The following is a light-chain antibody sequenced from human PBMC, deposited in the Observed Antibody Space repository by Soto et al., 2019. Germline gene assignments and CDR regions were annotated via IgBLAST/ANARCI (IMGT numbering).Light chain of an antibody. V-gene: IGKV1-39*01. CDR2: AAS. CDR3: QQYYSYPLIT. J-gene: IGKJ5*01. CDR1: QSISSY. Sequence: DIQMTQSPSSLSASVRYRVTIACXASQSISSYLNWYQQKPGKAPKLLIYAASSLQSGVPSRFSGSGSGTDFTLTISCLQSEDFATYYCQQYYSYPLITFGQGTRLEIK.